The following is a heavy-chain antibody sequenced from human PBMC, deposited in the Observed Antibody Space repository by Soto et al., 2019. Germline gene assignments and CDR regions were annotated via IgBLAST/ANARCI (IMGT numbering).Heavy chain of an antibody. CDR3: ARDRAGVIIRTGYYYYYMDV. V-gene: IGHV4-31*03. Sequence: SETLSLTCTVSGGSISSGGYYWSWIRQHPGKGLEWIGYIYYSGSTYYNPSLKSRVTISVDTSKNQFSLKLSSVTAAGTAVYYCARDRAGVIIRTGYYYYYMDVWGKGTTVTVSS. CDR2: IYYSGST. D-gene: IGHD3-10*01. J-gene: IGHJ6*03. CDR1: GGSISSGGYY.